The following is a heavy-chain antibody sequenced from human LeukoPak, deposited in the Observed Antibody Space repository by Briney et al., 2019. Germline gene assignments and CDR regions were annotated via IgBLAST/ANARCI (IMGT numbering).Heavy chain of an antibody. CDR3: AKQDYDSSGPDAFDI. J-gene: IGHJ3*02. CDR2: ISGSVGST. V-gene: IGHV3-23*01. D-gene: IGHD3-22*01. CDR1: GLSFSSYA. Sequence: GRSLRLSCAASGLSFSSYATSWVRQAPGKGLEWVSAISGSVGSTYYADSVKGRFTISRDNSKNTLYLQMNSLRAEDTAVYYCAKQDYDSSGPDAFDIWGQGTMVTVSS.